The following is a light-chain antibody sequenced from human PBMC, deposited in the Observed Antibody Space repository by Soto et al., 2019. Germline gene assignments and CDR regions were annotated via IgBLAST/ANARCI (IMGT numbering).Light chain of an antibody. J-gene: IGLJ3*02. CDR2: GNS. CDR1: SSNIGAGYD. V-gene: IGLV1-40*01. CDR3: QSYDSSQSAWM. Sequence: QSVLTQPPSVSGAPGQRVTISCTGSSSNIGAGYDVQWYQQLPGTAPKLLIYGNSNRPSGVPDRFSGSKSGTSASLAITGLQAEDEADYSCQSYDSSQSAWMFGGGTKLTVL.